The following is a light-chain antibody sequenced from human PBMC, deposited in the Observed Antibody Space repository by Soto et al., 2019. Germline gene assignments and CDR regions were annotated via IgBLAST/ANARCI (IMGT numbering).Light chain of an antibody. V-gene: IGKV3-11*01. Sequence: EIVLTQSPATLSLSPGERATLSCRASQSVSNFLAWYQQIPGQAPSLLIYDASNRATGIPARFSGSGSGTDFTLTISSLEPEDFAIYYCHQYSNWPPWTFGQGTKVDIK. CDR2: DAS. CDR3: HQYSNWPPWT. CDR1: QSVSNF. J-gene: IGKJ1*01.